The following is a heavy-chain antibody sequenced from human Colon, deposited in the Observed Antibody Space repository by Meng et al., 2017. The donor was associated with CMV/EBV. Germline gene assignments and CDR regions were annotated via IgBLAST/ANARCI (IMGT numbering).Heavy chain of an antibody. D-gene: IGHD2-21*01. CDR3: ARGGVVVAIKGPDY. CDR1: GFSFNNYA. CDR2: ISYDGFNK. V-gene: IGHV3-30*04. Sequence: YGFSFNNYAMHWVRQAPGKGLEWVAFISYDGFNKNYAAAVNGRFTVSRDNSRNTLDLQMSDLRVEDTAVYYCARGGVVVAIKGPDYWGQGTLVTVSS. J-gene: IGHJ4*02.